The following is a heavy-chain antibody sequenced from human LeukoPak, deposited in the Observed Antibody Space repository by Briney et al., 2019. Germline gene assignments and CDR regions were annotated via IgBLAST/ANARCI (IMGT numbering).Heavy chain of an antibody. CDR1: GFTFSSYW. D-gene: IGHD3-22*01. CDR3: ARDPYDSSGSFDY. J-gene: IGHJ4*02. Sequence: GGSLRLSCAASGFTFSSYWMNWARQAPGKGLEWVASINHNGNVNYYVDSVKGRFTISRDNAKNSLYLQMSNLRAEDTAVYYCARDPYDSSGSFDYWGQGTLVTVSS. V-gene: IGHV3-7*03. CDR2: INHNGNVN.